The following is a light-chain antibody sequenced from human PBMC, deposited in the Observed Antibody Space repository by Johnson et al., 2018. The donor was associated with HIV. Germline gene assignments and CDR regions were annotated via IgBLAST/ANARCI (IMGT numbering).Light chain of an antibody. J-gene: IGLJ1*01. CDR2: DNH. CDR3: GTWDNSLSAGV. Sequence: QPVLTQPPSVSAAPGQKVTISCSGSSSNIGNNYVSWYQQFPGTAPKLLIYDNHKRPSGIPDRFSGSKSGTSATLGITGLQTGDEADYYCGTWDNSLSAGVFGTGTKVTVL. V-gene: IGLV1-51*01. CDR1: SSNIGNNY.